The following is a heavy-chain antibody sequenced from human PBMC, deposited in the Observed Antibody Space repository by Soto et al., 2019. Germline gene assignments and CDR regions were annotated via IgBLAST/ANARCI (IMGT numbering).Heavy chain of an antibody. V-gene: IGHV5-51*01. CDR3: ARHPNYDILTGYYNGYYFDY. D-gene: IGHD3-9*01. J-gene: IGHJ4*02. CDR1: GISFTNYL. CDR2: IYPGASDT. Sequence: GEALQISCKGSGISFTNYLIAWVRQMPGKGLEWMGIIYPGASDTRYSPSFQGQVTISADKSINTAYLQWSGLKASDTAIYYCARHPNYDILTGYYNGYYFDYWGQGTPVTVSS.